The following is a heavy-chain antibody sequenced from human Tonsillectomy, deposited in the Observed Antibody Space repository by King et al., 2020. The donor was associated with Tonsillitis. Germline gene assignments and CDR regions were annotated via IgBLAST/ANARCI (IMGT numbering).Heavy chain of an antibody. V-gene: IGHV3-20*04. D-gene: IGHD2-15*01. CDR1: GFTFGDYG. CDR2: NNWNGGST. J-gene: IGHJ6*02. Sequence: VQLVESGGGVVRPGGSLRLSCAASGFTFGDYGMSWVRQAPGKGLEWVSGNNWNGGSTGYADSVKGRFTISRDNAKNSLYLQMNSLRAEDTALYYCARGEDCSGGKCYYYYGMDVWGQGTTVTVSS. CDR3: ARGEDCSGGKCYYYYGMDV.